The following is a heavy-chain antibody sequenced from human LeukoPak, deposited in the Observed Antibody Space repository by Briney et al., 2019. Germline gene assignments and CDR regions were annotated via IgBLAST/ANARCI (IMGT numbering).Heavy chain of an antibody. J-gene: IGHJ6*03. V-gene: IGHV1-2*06. CDR3: ARSYGDYGNYYYHMDD. D-gene: IGHD4-17*01. CDR2: INPNSGGT. CDR1: GYTFTDYY. Sequence: ASVKVSCKASGYTFTDYYMHWVRQAPGQGLEWMGRINPNSGGTNSAQKFQGRVTMTRDTSISTAYMELRSLRSDDTAVYYCARSYGDYGNYYYHMDDWGKGTTVTVSS.